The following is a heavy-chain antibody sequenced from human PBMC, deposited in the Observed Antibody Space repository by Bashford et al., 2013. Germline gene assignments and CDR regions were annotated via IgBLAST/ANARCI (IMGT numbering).Heavy chain of an antibody. D-gene: IGHD2-15*01. J-gene: IGHJ6*02. CDR1: GFTFSNYA. V-gene: IGHV3-23*01. CDR3: ARVDCTGGNCRPYAYYDMDV. Sequence: GSLRLSCAVSGFTFSNYAVDWVRQAPGKGLEWVSGISASGITTYYADSVKGRFTISKDNSKNTLYLQMNSLRAEDTAVYYCARVDCTGGNCRPYAYYDMDVWGQRTTVTVSS. CDR2: ISASGITT.